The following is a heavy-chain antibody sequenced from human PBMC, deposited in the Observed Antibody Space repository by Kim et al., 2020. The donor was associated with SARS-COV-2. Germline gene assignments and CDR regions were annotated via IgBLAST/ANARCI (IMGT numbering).Heavy chain of an antibody. CDR2: IWYDGSNK. CDR3: AASSGPYYYGMDV. CDR1: GFTFSNYG. J-gene: IGHJ6*02. Sequence: GGSLRLSCAASGFTFSNYGMHWVRQAPGKGLEWVAVIWYDGSNKYYADSVKGRFTISRDNSKNSLYLQMNSLRAEDTAVYYCAASSGPYYYGMDVWGQGTTVSVSS. D-gene: IGHD6-19*01. V-gene: IGHV3-33*01.